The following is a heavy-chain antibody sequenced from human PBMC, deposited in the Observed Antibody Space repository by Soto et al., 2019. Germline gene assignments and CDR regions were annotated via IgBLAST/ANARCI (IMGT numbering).Heavy chain of an antibody. J-gene: IGHJ6*02. CDR1: GFTFSRYS. CDR2: ISVNSGHI. D-gene: IGHD3-9*01. Sequence: GGSLRLSCAASGFTFSRYSMNWIRQAPGKGLEWVSSISVNSGHIVYADSVRGRFTISRDNARNLLYLQMNSLRAEDTAVYYCARDIHSTIFFSMDYYYYGMEVWGQGTTVTVSS. CDR3: ARDIHSTIFFSMDYYYYGMEV. V-gene: IGHV3-21*01.